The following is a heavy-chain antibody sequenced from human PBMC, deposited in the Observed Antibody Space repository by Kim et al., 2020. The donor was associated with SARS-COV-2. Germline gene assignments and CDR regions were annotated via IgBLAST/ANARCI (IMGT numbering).Heavy chain of an antibody. J-gene: IGHJ3*02. Sequence: GGSLRLSCAASGFTFSDYYMSWIRQAPGKGLEWVSYISSSGSTIYYADSVKGRFTISRDNAKNSLYLQMNSLRAEDTAVYYCARDPNSGYVSGAFDIWGQGTMVTVSS. CDR1: GFTFSDYY. V-gene: IGHV3-11*01. CDR3: ARDPNSGYVSGAFDI. D-gene: IGHD5-12*01. CDR2: ISSSGSTI.